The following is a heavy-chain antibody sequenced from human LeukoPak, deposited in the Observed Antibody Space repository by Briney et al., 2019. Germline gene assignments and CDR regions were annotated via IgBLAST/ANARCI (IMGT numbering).Heavy chain of an antibody. CDR2: ISAGGTGT. J-gene: IGHJ4*02. CDR3: ASRNVDSSFPPRY. Sequence: GGSLRLSCAASGFTFSNYAMSWVRQAPGKGLEWVSAISAGGTGTYYADSVKGGFTISRDNSKNTLYLQMNSLRAEDTAAYYCASRNVDSSFPPRYWGQGTLVTVSS. D-gene: IGHD5-12*01. CDR1: GFTFSNYA. V-gene: IGHV3-23*01.